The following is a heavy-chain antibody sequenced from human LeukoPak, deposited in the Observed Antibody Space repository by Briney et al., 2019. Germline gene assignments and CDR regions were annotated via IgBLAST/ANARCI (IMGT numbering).Heavy chain of an antibody. CDR2: IWYDGSNK. CDR1: GFTFSSYG. D-gene: IGHD1-26*01. Sequence: PGGSRRLSCAAAGFTFSSYGMHWVSQVAGKGMEWVAVIWYDGSNKYYADSVKGRFTISRDNSKNTLYLQMNSLRAEDTAVYYCARDPSSGSYSYYFDYWGQGTLVTVSS. J-gene: IGHJ4*02. V-gene: IGHV3-33*01. CDR3: ARDPSSGSYSYYFDY.